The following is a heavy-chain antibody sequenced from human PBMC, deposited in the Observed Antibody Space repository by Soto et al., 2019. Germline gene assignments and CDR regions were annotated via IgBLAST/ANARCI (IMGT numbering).Heavy chain of an antibody. CDR3: ARVLIVGATTSNWFDP. V-gene: IGHV4-59*01. D-gene: IGHD1-26*01. J-gene: IGHJ5*02. Sequence: SGSPCLTCTVSGVSISSYYWSWIRHPPGKGLEWIGYIYYSGSTNYNPSLKSRVTISVDTSKNQFSLKLSSVTAADTAVYYCARVLIVGATTSNWFDPWGQGTLVTV. CDR1: GVSISSYY. CDR2: IYYSGST.